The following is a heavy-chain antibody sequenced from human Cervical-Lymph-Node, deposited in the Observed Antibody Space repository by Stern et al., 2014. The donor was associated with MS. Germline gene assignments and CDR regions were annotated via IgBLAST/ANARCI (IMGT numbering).Heavy chain of an antibody. CDR1: GFTFSSYT. J-gene: IGHJ4*02. Sequence: EVQLVESGGGLVHPGGSLRLSCEASGFTFSSYTMTWVRQAPGKGLEWVSSITGSGGNTSYTHSVKGRFPISRDNARNTVDLQLHSLRAEDTALYHCAKDLPYASGRPDYWGQGTLVTVSS. CDR3: AKDLPYASGRPDY. CDR2: ITGSGGNT. V-gene: IGHV3-23*04. D-gene: IGHD3-10*01.